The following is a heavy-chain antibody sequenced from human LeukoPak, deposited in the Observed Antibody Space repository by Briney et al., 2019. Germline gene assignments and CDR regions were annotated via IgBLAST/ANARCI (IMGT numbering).Heavy chain of an antibody. CDR2: ISSNGGST. CDR3: VKDTSSWYPEYFQH. Sequence: GGTLRLSCSATGFPFSINALHWGRQALGKGLIFVSPISSNGGSTLYADSVKGRFTISRDNSKNTLYLQMSSLRAEDTAVYYCVKDTSSWYPEYFQHWGQGTLVTVSS. V-gene: IGHV3-64D*09. CDR1: GFPFSINA. D-gene: IGHD6-13*01. J-gene: IGHJ1*01.